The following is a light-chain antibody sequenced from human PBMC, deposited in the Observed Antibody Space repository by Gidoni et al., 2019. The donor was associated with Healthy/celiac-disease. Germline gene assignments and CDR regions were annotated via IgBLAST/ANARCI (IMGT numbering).Light chain of an antibody. CDR1: SLRSYY. Sequence: SSELTQDPAVSVALGQTVRITCQGDSLRSYYASWYQQKPGQAPVLVIYGKNNRPSGIPDRFSGSSSGNTAFLTITGAQAEDEADYYCNSRDSSGNHLEVFGTGTKVTVL. CDR3: NSRDSSGNHLEV. CDR2: GKN. V-gene: IGLV3-19*01. J-gene: IGLJ1*01.